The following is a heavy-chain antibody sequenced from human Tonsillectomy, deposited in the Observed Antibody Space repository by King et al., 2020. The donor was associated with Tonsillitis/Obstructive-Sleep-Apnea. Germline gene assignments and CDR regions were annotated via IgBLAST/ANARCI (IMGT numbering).Heavy chain of an antibody. CDR1: GFTFSKYW. J-gene: IGHJ4*02. V-gene: IGHV3-7*04. CDR2: INRDGIDT. CDR3: ARDVIVPDYFDY. D-gene: IGHD2-2*01. Sequence: VQLVEAGGNLVQPGGSLRLSCVASGFTFSKYWMSWFRQDPGDGLEWVANINRDGIDTYYVESVKGRFTISRDNAKNSLYLHMNSLRAEDTAVYYCARDVIVPDYFDYWGQGTLVTVSS.